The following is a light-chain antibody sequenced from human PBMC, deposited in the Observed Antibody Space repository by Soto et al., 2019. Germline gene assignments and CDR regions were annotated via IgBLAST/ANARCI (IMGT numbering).Light chain of an antibody. CDR1: PSNLGSNA. J-gene: IGLJ1*01. CDR2: SND. V-gene: IGLV1-44*01. Sequence: QSVLTQPPSASGTPGQRVTISCSGSPSNLGSNAVNWYQQVPGTAPKLLIFSNDQRPSGVPDRFSASKSGISASLAISGLQSEDEADHYCAAWDDSLNGYVFTTGTKVTVL. CDR3: AAWDDSLNGYV.